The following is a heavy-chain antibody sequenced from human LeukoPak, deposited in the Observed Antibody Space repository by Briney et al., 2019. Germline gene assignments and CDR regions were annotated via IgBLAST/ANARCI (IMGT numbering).Heavy chain of an antibody. V-gene: IGHV3-21*01. CDR3: ARDPERYLRTGKFDY. D-gene: IGHD5/OR15-5a*01. J-gene: IGHJ4*02. Sequence: SGGSLRLSCAASGFSFSNYVMTWVRQAPGKGLEWVSSINSYSSHIYYAASVRGRFTVSRDNARNSVFLQMNSLTAEDTAVYYCARDPERYLRTGKFDYWGQGTLVTVSS. CDR1: GFSFSNYV. CDR2: INSYSSHI.